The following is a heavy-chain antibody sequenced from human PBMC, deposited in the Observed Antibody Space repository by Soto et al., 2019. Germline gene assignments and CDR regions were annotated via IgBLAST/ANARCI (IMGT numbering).Heavy chain of an antibody. CDR1: GGSISSYY. D-gene: IGHD5-18*01. V-gene: IGHV4-59*12. CDR3: ASRVGAMAFFDY. J-gene: IGHJ4*02. CDR2: IYYSGST. Sequence: SETLSLTCTVSGGSISSYYWSWIRQPPGKGLEWIGYIYYSGSTYYNPSLKSRVTISVDKSKNQFSLKLSSVTAADTAVYYCASRVGAMAFFDYWGQGTLVTVSS.